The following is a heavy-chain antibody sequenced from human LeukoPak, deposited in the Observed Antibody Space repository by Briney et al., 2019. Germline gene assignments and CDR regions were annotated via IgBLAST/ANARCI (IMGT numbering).Heavy chain of an antibody. J-gene: IGHJ4*02. CDR2: VHYSGST. CDR1: GVSISNYY. V-gene: IGHV4-59*08. Sequence: PSETLSFTCTVSGVSISNYYWSWIRQPPGKGLEWIGYVHYSGSTNYHPSLKSRATISVDTSKSQFSLKLSSVTAADTAIYYCARGYSSSWYYFDYWGQGTLVTVSS. D-gene: IGHD6-13*01. CDR3: ARGYSSSWYYFDY.